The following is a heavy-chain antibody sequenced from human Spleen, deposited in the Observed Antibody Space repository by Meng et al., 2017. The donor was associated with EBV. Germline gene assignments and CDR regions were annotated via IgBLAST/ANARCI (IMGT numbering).Heavy chain of an antibody. V-gene: IGHV2-5*02. Sequence: QITFKESGPTLVKPTQTPTLTCTFSGFSLSTSGVGLVWIRQPPGKALEWLALIYGDDDKHYSPSLKSRLTITKDTSKNQVVLIMTNIDPVDTATYYCAHRSLAAAVFDYWGQGTLVTASS. CDR1: GFSLSTSGVG. D-gene: IGHD6-13*01. J-gene: IGHJ4*02. CDR2: IYGDDDK. CDR3: AHRSLAAAVFDY.